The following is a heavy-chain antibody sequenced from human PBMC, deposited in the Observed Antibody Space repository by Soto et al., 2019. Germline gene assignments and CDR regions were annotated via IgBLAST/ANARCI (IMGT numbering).Heavy chain of an antibody. CDR3: ARGGYPGFCNGGNCPYYSDY. CDR2: IDPIALTT. CDR1: GFTFNNYL. Sequence: PGGSLRLSCAASGFTFNNYLMTWVRQAPGKGLEYISAIDPIALTTNYADSVRGRFAISRDNSKNTLYLQMNSLRAEDTAVYFCARGGYPGFCNGGNCPYYSDYWGPGALVTVSS. V-gene: IGHV3-23*01. J-gene: IGHJ4*02. D-gene: IGHD2-15*01.